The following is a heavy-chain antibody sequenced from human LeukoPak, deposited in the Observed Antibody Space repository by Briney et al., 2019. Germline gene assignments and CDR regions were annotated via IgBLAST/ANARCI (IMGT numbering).Heavy chain of an antibody. CDR3: AHSGDVFALYYFDS. D-gene: IGHD3-10*02. CDR2: IYWDDGK. CDR1: GFSLSTSGVG. J-gene: IGHJ4*02. Sequence: SGPTLVKPTQTLTLTCTFSGFSLSTSGVGVGWILQPPGKALEWLALIYWDDGKRYSPSLKSRLTITKDTSKNQVVLTMTNMDPVDTATYYCAHSGDVFALYYFDSWGQGTLVTVSS. V-gene: IGHV2-5*02.